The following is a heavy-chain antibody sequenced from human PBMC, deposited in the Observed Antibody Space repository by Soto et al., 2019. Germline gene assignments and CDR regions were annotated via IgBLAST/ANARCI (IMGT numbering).Heavy chain of an antibody. CDR2: IYPGDSDT. D-gene: IGHD3-22*01. CDR1: GYSFTSYW. CDR3: AIHPRGYYYDISGYYWGNAFDI. J-gene: IGHJ3*02. Sequence: PGESLKISCKGSGYSFTSYWIGWVRQMPGKGLEWMGIIYPGDSDTRYSPSFQGQVTISADKSISTAYLQWSSLKASDTAMYYCAIHPRGYYYDISGYYWGNAFDIWGQGTMVTVAS. V-gene: IGHV5-51*01.